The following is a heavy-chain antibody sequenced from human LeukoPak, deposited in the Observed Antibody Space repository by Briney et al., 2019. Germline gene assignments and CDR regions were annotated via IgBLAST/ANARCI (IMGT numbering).Heavy chain of an antibody. J-gene: IGHJ3*02. CDR3: ARRSVVTAINFDTFDI. CDR2: IYSTGST. D-gene: IGHD2-21*02. Sequence: MPSETLSLTCTVSGGSISSYYWNWIRQLPGMGLEWIGYIYSTGSTNYNPSLRGRVIISLDTSKNQFSLELSSVTAADTALYYCARRSVVTAINFDTFDIWGQGTMVTVSS. CDR1: GGSISSYY. V-gene: IGHV4-59*08.